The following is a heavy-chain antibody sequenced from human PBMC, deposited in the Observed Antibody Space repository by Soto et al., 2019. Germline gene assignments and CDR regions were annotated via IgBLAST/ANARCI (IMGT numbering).Heavy chain of an antibody. CDR1: GFVFSTYS. CDR3: ANQKIRFSVAGTLYGLGV. CDR2: ISSTSGTI. D-gene: IGHD6-19*01. Sequence: LRLSCEASGFVFSTYSMNWVRQAPGKGLEWISYISSTSGTIYYADSVKGRFTILRDNAKNSLFLQMNGLRDDDTAVYYCANQKIRFSVAGTLYGLGVWGQGTTVTVSS. V-gene: IGHV3-48*02. J-gene: IGHJ6*02.